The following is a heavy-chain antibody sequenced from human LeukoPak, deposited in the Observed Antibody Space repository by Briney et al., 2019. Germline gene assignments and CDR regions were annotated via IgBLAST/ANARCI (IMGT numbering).Heavy chain of an antibody. J-gene: IGHJ4*02. Sequence: PGGSLRLSCTASAFSFSSYGMPWVRQAPGKGLEWVAVISYDGDKYYADSVKGRFTISRDNSKNTMYLQMNSLRAEDTAVYYCAKDLGYNDHLGQGTLVSVSS. V-gene: IGHV3-30*18. CDR3: AKDLGYNDH. D-gene: IGHD5-18*01. CDR1: AFSFSSYG. CDR2: ISYDGDK.